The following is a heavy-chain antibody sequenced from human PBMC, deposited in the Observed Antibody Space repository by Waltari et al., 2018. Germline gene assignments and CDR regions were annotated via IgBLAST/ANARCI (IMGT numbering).Heavy chain of an antibody. Sequence: EVQLVVSGGGLVQPGGSLRLSCTASGFTFTNYWMHWVRQAPGKGLVWVSRINSDSTTTNYADSVKGRFTISRDNAKNTVSLQMNSLTVEDTAVYYCSANFQHWGQGTLVTVSS. V-gene: IGHV3-74*01. J-gene: IGHJ1*01. CDR1: GFTFTNYW. CDR2: INSDSTTT. CDR3: SANFQH. D-gene: IGHD6-25*01.